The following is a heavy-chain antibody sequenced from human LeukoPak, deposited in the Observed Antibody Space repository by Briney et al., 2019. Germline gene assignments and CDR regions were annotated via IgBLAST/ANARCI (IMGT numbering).Heavy chain of an antibody. V-gene: IGHV1-2*02. CDR1: GYTFTGYH. J-gene: IGHJ4*02. CDR3: ARDRSGTGLFDY. CDR2: INPNSGGT. Sequence: ASVKVSCKASGYTFTGYHMHWVRQAPGQGLEWMGWINPNSGGTNYAQKFQGRVTMTRDTSISTAYMELSRLRSDDTAVYYCARDRSGTGLFDYWGQGTLVTVSS. D-gene: IGHD1-7*01.